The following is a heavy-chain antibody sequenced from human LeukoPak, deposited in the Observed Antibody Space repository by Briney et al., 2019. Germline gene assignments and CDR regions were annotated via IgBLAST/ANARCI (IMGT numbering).Heavy chain of an antibody. D-gene: IGHD3-10*01. Sequence: GTLRLSCAASGFTFSRNGMTWVRQAPGKGLEWIGEINHSGSTNYNPSLKSRVTISVDTSKNQFSLKLSSVTAADTAVYYCARNAYYNDAFDIWGQGTMVTVSS. J-gene: IGHJ3*02. CDR2: INHSGST. CDR3: ARNAYYNDAFDI. CDR1: GFTFSRNG. V-gene: IGHV4-34*01.